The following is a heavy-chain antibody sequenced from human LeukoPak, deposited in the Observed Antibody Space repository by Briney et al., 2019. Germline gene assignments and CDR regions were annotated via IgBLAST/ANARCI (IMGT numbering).Heavy chain of an antibody. Sequence: GGSLRLSCAASGFTFSSYSMNWVRQAPGKGLEWVSYISSSSSTIYYADSVKGRFTISRDNAKNSLYLQMNSLRAEDTAVYYCARVSEDFWSGYYPPFIDYWGQGTLVTVSS. CDR2: ISSSSSTI. V-gene: IGHV3-48*01. CDR3: ARVSEDFWSGYYPPFIDY. D-gene: IGHD3-3*01. J-gene: IGHJ4*02. CDR1: GFTFSSYS.